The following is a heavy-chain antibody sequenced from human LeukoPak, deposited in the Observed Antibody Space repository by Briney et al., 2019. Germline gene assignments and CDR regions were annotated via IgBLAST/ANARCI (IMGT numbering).Heavy chain of an antibody. J-gene: IGHJ6*03. CDR1: GGSISSYY. CDR2: IYTSGST. V-gene: IGHV4-4*07. CDR3: ARSVAGTHYYYYYMDV. D-gene: IGHD6-19*01. Sequence: SETLSLTCTVSGGSISSYYWSWIRQPAGKGLERIGRIYTSGSTNYNPPLKSRVTMSVDTSKNQFSLKLSSVTAADTAVHYCARSVAGTHYYYYYMDVWGKGTTVTVSS.